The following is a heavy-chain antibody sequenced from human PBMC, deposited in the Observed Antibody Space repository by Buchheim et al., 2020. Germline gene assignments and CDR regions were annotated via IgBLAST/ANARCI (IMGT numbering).Heavy chain of an antibody. Sequence: EVQLLESGGGLVQPGGSLRLSCAASGFTFSNYAINWVRQAPGKGLEWVSGIGYSGESTYYADSVKGRFTISRDNAKNSLYLQMNSLRAEDTAVYYCARDLLGTEDYYYYGMDVWGQGTT. CDR1: GFTFSNYA. D-gene: IGHD2/OR15-2a*01. CDR3: ARDLLGTEDYYYYGMDV. CDR2: IGYSGEST. V-gene: IGHV3-23*01. J-gene: IGHJ6*02.